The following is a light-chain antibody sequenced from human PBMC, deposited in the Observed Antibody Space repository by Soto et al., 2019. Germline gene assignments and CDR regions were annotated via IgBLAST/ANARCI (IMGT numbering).Light chain of an antibody. CDR3: QQYGSTPLT. Sequence: IVVTQSPDTLSLSPGERATLSCRASQSVRSNYLAWYQQKPGQAPRFLIYDASSRATGIPDRFSGSGSGTDFTLTISRLEPEDFAVYYCQQYGSTPLTFGGGTKV. CDR2: DAS. J-gene: IGKJ4*01. CDR1: QSVRSNY. V-gene: IGKV3-20*01.